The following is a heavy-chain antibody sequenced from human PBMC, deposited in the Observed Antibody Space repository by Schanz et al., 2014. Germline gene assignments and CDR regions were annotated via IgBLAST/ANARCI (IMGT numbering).Heavy chain of an antibody. J-gene: IGHJ4*02. CDR2: ISSSGTSI. CDR1: GFTFITYT. V-gene: IGHV3-48*01. Sequence: VQLVESGGGVVQPGGSLRLSCATSGFTFITYTMNWVRQTPGKGLEWVSFISSSGTSIYYADSVKGRFTISRDNAKNSLYLQMNSLRGEDTGMYYCARGDPVAGLDYWGRGTLVTVSS. CDR3: ARGDPVAGLDY.